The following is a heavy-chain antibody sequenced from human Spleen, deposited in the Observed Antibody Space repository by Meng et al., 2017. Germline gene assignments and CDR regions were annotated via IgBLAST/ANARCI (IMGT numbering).Heavy chain of an antibody. CDR3: ARSGGRSTWAEDGDY. CDR1: GFTFSSYG. V-gene: IGHV3-33*01. Sequence: GESLKISCAASGFTFSSYGMHWVRQAPGKGLEWVAVIWYDGSNKYYADSVKGRFTISRHTSKNTLPLQMNSLRPEDTAVYYCARSGGRSTWAEDGDYWGQGTLVTVSS. J-gene: IGHJ4*02. D-gene: IGHD7-27*01. CDR2: IWYDGSNK.